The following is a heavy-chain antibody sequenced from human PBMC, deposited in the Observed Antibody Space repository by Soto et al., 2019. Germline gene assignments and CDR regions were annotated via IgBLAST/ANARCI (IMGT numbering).Heavy chain of an antibody. V-gene: IGHV3-9*01. CDR3: AKVHPPYCSGGSRYFDY. CDR2: ISWNSGSI. J-gene: IGHJ4*02. CDR1: GFTFDDYA. D-gene: IGHD2-15*01. Sequence: GGSLRLSCAASGFTFDDYAMHWVRQAPGKGLEWVSGISWNSGSIGYADSVKGRFTISRDNSKNTLYLQMNSLRAEDTAVYYCAKVHPPYCSGGSRYFDYGGQGTLVTVSS.